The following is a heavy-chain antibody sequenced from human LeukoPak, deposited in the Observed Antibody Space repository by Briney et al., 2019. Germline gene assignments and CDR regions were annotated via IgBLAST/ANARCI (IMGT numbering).Heavy chain of an antibody. J-gene: IGHJ3*02. CDR3: ARIAMAGIGDGFDI. Sequence: GGSLRLSCAASGFSLTSNGMHWVRQAPGKGLEWVAFISHDGNKKYYADSVKGRFTISRDNARNSLYLQMNSLRAEDTALYYCARIAMAGIGDGFDIWGQGTMVTVSS. D-gene: IGHD6-19*01. V-gene: IGHV3-30*03. CDR1: GFSLTSNG. CDR2: ISHDGNKK.